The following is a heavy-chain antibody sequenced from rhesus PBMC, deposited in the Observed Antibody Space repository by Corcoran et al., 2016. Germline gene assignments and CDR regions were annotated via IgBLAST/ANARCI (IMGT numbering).Heavy chain of an antibody. CDR3: AKVYIAAAGLDAFDF. J-gene: IGHJ3*01. CDR1: GGSISGGYG. V-gene: IGHV4-73*01. CDR2: INSSSGNT. Sequence: QVKLQQWGEGLVKPSETLSLTCAVYGGSISGGYGWGWIRQPRGKGLEWIGSINSSSGNTYYNPTLKVRVTSSTDTAKSQFSLKLNSVTAADTAVYYCAKVYIAAAGLDAFDFWGQGLRVTVS. D-gene: IGHD6S26*01.